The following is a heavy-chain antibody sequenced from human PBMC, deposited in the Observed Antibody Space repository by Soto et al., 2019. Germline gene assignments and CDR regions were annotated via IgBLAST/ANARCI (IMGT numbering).Heavy chain of an antibody. CDR3: PRPNVYSDFCSGPSDY. D-gene: IGHD3-3*01. CDR1: SNYR. V-gene: IGHV3-11*01. Sequence: SNYRMCSIREKTEKGLEWVSYISSSGSTIYYADSVKGRFTISRDNAKNSLYLQMNSPRAEDTPVYYCPRPNVYSDFCSGPSDYLRQRSLVTVTS. CDR2: ISSSGSTI. J-gene: IGHJ4*02.